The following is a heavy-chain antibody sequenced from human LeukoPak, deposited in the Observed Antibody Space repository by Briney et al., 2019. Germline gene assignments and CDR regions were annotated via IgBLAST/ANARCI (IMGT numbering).Heavy chain of an antibody. CDR1: GFSVSNIY. CDR2: IHPGGQI. CDR3: ARDPGYGSGADYGNY. Sequence: GGSLRLSCAASGFSVSNIYMSWVRPAPGKGLEWVSVIHPGGQIFCAESLKGRFTISRDNSKTTVYLHMNSLRAEDTAVYHCARDPGYGSGADYGNYWGQGTLVTVSS. V-gene: IGHV3-66*01. J-gene: IGHJ4*02. D-gene: IGHD4/OR15-4a*01.